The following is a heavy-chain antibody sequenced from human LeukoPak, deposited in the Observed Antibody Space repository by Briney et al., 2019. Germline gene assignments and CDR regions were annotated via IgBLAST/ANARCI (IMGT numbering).Heavy chain of an antibody. CDR2: ISSSGSTI. CDR1: GFTFSTYE. CDR3: ARRGYNYGHVDY. Sequence: PGGSLRLSCAASGFTFSTYEMNWVRQAPGKGLEGVSYISSSGSTIYYADSVKGRFTISRDNAKNSLYLQMNSLRAEDTAVYYCARRGYNYGHVDYWGQGTLVTVSS. J-gene: IGHJ4*02. D-gene: IGHD5-18*01. V-gene: IGHV3-48*03.